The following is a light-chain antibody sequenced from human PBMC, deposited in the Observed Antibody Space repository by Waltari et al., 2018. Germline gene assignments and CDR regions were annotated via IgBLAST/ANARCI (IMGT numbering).Light chain of an antibody. V-gene: IGKV4-1*01. CDR3: QQYSNTPLT. CDR2: LAS. CDR1: RILCSSNNRNC. J-gene: IGKJ4*01. Sequence: DIVMTQSPDSLAVSLGERAPINCKSSRILCSSNNRNCLAWYQQKPGQPPKLLAYLASTRESGVPYRFSASGSGTDFTLTISSLQAEDVAVYYCQQYSNTPLTFGGGTRVEIK.